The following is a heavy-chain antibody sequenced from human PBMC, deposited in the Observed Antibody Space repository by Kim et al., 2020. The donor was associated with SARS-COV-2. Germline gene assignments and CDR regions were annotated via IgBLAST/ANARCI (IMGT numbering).Heavy chain of an antibody. CDR1: GFTFGGYA. J-gene: IGHJ6*03. D-gene: IGHD3-16*01. V-gene: IGHV3-9*01. CDR3: GEEGGDIMLIIDYYMDV. Sequence: GGSLRLSCAVSGFTFGGYAMHWVRQAPGKGLEWVSGISGNGGSIDNADSVKGRFIIARDNAKKSLYLQMNGLSAEDTALYYCGEEGGDIMLIIDYYMDV. CDR2: ISGNGGSI.